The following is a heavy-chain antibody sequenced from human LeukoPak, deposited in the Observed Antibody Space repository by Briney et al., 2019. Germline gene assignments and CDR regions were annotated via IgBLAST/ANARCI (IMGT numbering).Heavy chain of an antibody. CDR3: ARDSRYCSGGSCYSL. V-gene: IGHV3-66*01. CDR1: GFTVSSNY. J-gene: IGHJ4*02. Sequence: GGSLRLSCAASGFTVSSNYMSWVRQAPGKGLEWVSVIYSGGSTYYADSVKGRFTISRDNSKNTLYLQMNSLRAEDTAVYYCARDSRYCSGGSCYSLWGQGTLVTVSS. D-gene: IGHD2-15*01. CDR2: IYSGGST.